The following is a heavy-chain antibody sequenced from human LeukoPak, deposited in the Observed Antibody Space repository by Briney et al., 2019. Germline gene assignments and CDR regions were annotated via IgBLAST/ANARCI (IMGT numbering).Heavy chain of an antibody. Sequence: GRSLRLSCAASGFTFNSYAMSWVRQAPEKGLEWVATISGSGGGTYYADSVKGRFTISRDDSKNTLYLQMNSLRAEDTAVYYCAKDLGRYRNNYFDYWGQGTLVTVSS. CDR1: GFTFNSYA. CDR2: ISGSGGGT. J-gene: IGHJ4*02. V-gene: IGHV3-23*01. D-gene: IGHD1-26*01. CDR3: AKDLGRYRNNYFDY.